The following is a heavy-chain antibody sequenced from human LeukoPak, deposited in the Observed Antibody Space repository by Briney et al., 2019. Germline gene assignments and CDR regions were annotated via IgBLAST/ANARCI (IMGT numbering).Heavy chain of an antibody. V-gene: IGHV3-21*01. J-gene: IGHJ4*02. Sequence: PGGSLRLSCAASGFTFSSYSMNWVRQAPGKGLEWVSSISSSSSYIYYADSVKGRFTISRDSAKNSLYLQMNSLRAEDTAMYYCARFGISIIPGAPFDYWGQGSLVTVSS. CDR2: ISSSSSYI. D-gene: IGHD3-10*01. CDR3: ARFGISIIPGAPFDY. CDR1: GFTFSSYS.